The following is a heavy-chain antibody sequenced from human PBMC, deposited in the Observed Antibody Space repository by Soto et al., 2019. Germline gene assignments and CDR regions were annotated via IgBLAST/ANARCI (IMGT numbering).Heavy chain of an antibody. D-gene: IGHD2-21*02. V-gene: IGHV3-30*18. CDR2: ISYDGSNK. Sequence: QVQLVESGGGVFQPGRSLRLSCAASGFTFSSYGMHWGRQAPGKGLVWVAVISYDGSNKYYSDSVKGRFTSSRDNSKNTLYLQVNSLRAEDTAVYYCAKDPNGGNSDWYFDLWGRGTLVTVSS. CDR1: GFTFSSYG. J-gene: IGHJ2*01. CDR3: AKDPNGGNSDWYFDL.